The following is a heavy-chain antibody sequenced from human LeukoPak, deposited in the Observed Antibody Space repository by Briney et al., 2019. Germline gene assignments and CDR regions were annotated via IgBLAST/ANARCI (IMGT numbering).Heavy chain of an antibody. D-gene: IGHD6-6*01. Sequence: PSETLSLTCTVSGGSISSYYWSWIRHPPGKGLEWIGYIYHSGSTFYNPSLKSRVTISVDRSKNQFSLKLSSVTAADTAVYYCASIPSYYFDYWGQGTLVTVSS. CDR1: GGSISSYY. V-gene: IGHV4-59*12. J-gene: IGHJ4*02. CDR3: ASIPSYYFDY. CDR2: IYHSGST.